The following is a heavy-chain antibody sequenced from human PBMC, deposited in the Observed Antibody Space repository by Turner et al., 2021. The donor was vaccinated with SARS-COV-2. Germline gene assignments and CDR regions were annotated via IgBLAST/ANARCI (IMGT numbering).Heavy chain of an antibody. CDR2: FDPEDGET. J-gene: IGHJ5*02. V-gene: IGHV1-24*01. CDR1: GYTLTELS. Sequence: QVQLVQSGAEVKKPGASVKVSCKISGYTLTELSMYWVRQAPGKGLEWMGGFDPEDGETIYAKNFQGRVTMTEDTSTDTAYMELSSLRSEETAVYFCATGYQLRVNWFDPWGQGTLVTVSS. CDR3: ATGYQLRVNWFDP. D-gene: IGHD2-2*01.